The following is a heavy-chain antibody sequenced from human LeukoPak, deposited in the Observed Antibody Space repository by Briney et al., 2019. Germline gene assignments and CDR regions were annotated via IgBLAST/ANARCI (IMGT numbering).Heavy chain of an antibody. D-gene: IGHD7-27*01. CDR1: GFTFDDYV. Sequence: PGGSLRLSCAASGFTFDDYVMHWVRQAPGRGLEWRSLISGDGDYTYYPDSVKGRFTISRDNYKNSLYLQMNSLRTGDTALYYCAKHWGYSFLYFDLWGRGTLVTVSS. CDR2: ISGDGDYT. CDR3: AKHWGYSFLYFDL. V-gene: IGHV3-43*02. J-gene: IGHJ2*01.